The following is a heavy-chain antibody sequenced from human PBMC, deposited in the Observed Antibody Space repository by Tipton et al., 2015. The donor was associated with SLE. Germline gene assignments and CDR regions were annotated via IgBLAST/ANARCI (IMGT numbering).Heavy chain of an antibody. CDR1: GYTFTSYY. J-gene: IGHJ4*02. V-gene: IGHV1-46*01. CDR2: INPSGGST. CDR3: ARGIRRSCFFY. Sequence: QLVQSGAEVKKPGASVKVSCKASGYTFTSYYMHWVRQAPGQGLEWMGIINPSGGSTSYAQKFQGRVTMTRDTSTSTAYMELRSLRSDDTAVYYCARGIRRSCFFYWGQGTLVTVSS. D-gene: IGHD2-15*01.